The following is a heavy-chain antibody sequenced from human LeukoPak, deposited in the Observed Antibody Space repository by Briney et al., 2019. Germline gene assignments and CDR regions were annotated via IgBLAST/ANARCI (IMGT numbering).Heavy chain of an antibody. CDR3: ARDPPSSSFDY. Sequence: PSETLSLTCTISGASISSNIYNWAYNWGWVRQPPGKGLESIGNVYSDGRTYYNPSLKSRVTISVDTSKDQFSLKLSSVTAADTAVYYCARDPPSSSFDYWGQGTLVTVSS. J-gene: IGHJ4*02. D-gene: IGHD6-13*01. CDR2: VYSDGRT. CDR1: GASISSNIYN. V-gene: IGHV4-39*07.